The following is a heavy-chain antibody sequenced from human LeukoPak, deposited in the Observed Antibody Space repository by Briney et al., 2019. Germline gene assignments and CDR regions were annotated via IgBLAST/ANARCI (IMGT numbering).Heavy chain of an antibody. J-gene: IGHJ5*02. CDR2: IYYSGST. CDR3: ASSEKLKEGNWFDP. Sequence: SEALSLTCTVSGGSISSSSYYWGWIRQPPGKGLEWIGSIYYSGSTYYNPSLKSRVTISVDTSKNQFSLKLSSVTAADTAVYYCASSEKLKEGNWFDPWGQGTLVTVSS. CDR1: GGSISSSSYY. V-gene: IGHV4-39*01.